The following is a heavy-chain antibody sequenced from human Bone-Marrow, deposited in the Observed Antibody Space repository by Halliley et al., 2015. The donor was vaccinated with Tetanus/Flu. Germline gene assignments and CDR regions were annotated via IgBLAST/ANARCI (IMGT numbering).Heavy chain of an antibody. CDR1: GITFSNFG. V-gene: IGHV3-33*08. CDR2: IWYDGSNK. CDR3: ARDGDYGDYSIDY. Sequence: LSLTCVASGITFSNFGMHWVRQAPGKGLEWVAFIWYDGSNKYYADSVKGRFTIPRDNSKNTLYLQMNSLRAEDTAVYYCARDGDYGDYSIDYWGQGTLVTVSS. D-gene: IGHD4-17*01. J-gene: IGHJ4*02.